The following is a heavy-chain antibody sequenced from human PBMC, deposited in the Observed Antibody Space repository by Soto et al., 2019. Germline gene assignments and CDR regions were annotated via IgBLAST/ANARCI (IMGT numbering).Heavy chain of an antibody. V-gene: IGHV4-39*01. Sequence: PSETLSLTCTVSAGSIRSSSYYWAWVRQPPGKGLEWIGSVYYSGTTYYNPSLKSRVTISGDTSKNQFSLKLSSVTAADTAVFYRARLILCKTTRCYLDYWGQITLGTVS. CDR1: AGSIRSSSYY. CDR2: VYYSGTT. J-gene: IGHJ4*02. CDR3: ARLILCKTTRCYLDY. D-gene: IGHD2-2*01.